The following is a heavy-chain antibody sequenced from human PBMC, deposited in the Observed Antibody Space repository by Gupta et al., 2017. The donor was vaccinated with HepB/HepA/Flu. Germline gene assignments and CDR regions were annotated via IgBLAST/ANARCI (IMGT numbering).Heavy chain of an antibody. D-gene: IGHD2-2*01. Sequence: QVQLVQSGAEVKKPGASVKVSCKASGYTFTGYYMPWVRQAPGQGLEWMGWINPNSGGTNYAQKFQGRVTMTRDTSISTAYMELSRLRSDDTAVYYCARLDCSSTSCYSINDAFDIWGQGTMVTVSS. J-gene: IGHJ3*02. CDR3: ARLDCSSTSCYSINDAFDI. CDR1: GYTFTGYY. V-gene: IGHV1-2*02. CDR2: INPNSGGT.